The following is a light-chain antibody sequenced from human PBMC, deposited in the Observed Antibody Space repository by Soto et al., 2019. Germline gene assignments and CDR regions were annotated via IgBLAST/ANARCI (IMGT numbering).Light chain of an antibody. Sequence: EIVLTQSPATLSLSPGERATLSCRASQSINSYLAWYQQKPGQAPRLLIYDAYNRATGIQARFSGSGSGTDFTLTISSLEPEDFAVYYCKQRSNWLWTFGQGTKVDIK. CDR3: KQRSNWLWT. CDR1: QSINSY. V-gene: IGKV3-11*01. J-gene: IGKJ1*01. CDR2: DAY.